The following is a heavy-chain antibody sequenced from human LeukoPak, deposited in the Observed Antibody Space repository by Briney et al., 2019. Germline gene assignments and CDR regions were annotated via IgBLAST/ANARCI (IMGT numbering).Heavy chain of an antibody. V-gene: IGHV3-21*01. D-gene: IGHD3-10*01. CDR2: IGISSNKI. CDR1: GFTLRSYT. Sequence: GGSLRLSCAAAGFTLRSYTMNWVRQAPGKGLEWVSSIGISSNKIYYADSVKGRFIISRDNAKNSVYLQMSSLRAEDTAVYFCATLPLFRGVPSDFYGLDVWGQGTSVTVSS. J-gene: IGHJ6*02. CDR3: ATLPLFRGVPSDFYGLDV.